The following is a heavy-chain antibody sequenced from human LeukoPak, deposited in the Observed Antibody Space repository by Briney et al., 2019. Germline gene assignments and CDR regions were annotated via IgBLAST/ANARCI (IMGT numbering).Heavy chain of an antibody. V-gene: IGHV4-59*01. J-gene: IGHJ5*02. CDR3: ARLPDP. CDR1: GGSISSYY. Sequence: SETLSLTCTVSGGSISSYYWSWIRQPPGKGLEWIGYIYYSGSTNYNPSLKSRVTISVDTSKNQFSLKLTSVTAADTAVYYCARLPDPWGQGTLVTVSS. CDR2: IYYSGST.